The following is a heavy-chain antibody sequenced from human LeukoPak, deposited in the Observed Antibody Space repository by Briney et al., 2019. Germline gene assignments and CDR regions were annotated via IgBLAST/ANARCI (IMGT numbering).Heavy chain of an antibody. CDR1: GGTFSSYA. D-gene: IGHD2-2*01. V-gene: IGHV1-69*13. J-gene: IGHJ6*04. Sequence: GASVKLSCKASGGTFSSYAISWVRQAPGQGLEWTGGIIPIFGTANYAQKFQGRVTITADESTSTAYMELSSLRSEDTAVYYCARDIGCSSTSCPPSYYYGMDVWGKGTTVTVSS. CDR3: ARDIGCSSTSCPPSYYYGMDV. CDR2: IIPIFGTA.